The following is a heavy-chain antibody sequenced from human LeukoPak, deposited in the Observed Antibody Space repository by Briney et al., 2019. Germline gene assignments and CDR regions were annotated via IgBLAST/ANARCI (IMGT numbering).Heavy chain of an antibody. D-gene: IGHD5-12*01. J-gene: IGHJ6*03. CDR1: GGSISSHY. CDR2: IYYTGST. Sequence: PSETLSLTCTVSGGSISSHYWSWIRQPPGKGLEWIVYIYYTGSTNHNPSLKSRVTISVDTSKNQFSLKLSSVTAADTAVYYCARVVYSGYDFRGAMDVWGKGTTVTVSS. V-gene: IGHV4-59*11. CDR3: ARVVYSGYDFRGAMDV.